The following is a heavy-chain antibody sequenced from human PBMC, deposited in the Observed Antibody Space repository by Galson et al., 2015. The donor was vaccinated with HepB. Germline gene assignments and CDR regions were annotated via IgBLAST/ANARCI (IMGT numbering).Heavy chain of an antibody. J-gene: IGHJ4*02. CDR1: GFTFTTSN. CDR3: AREFGWNFDN. Sequence: SLRLSCAASGFTFTTSNMHWVRQTPVKGLEWLAIISDDGITAFYADSVKGRFTISRDNSKNTLFLQMNSLRPDDTAVYYCAREFGWNFDNWGQGTLVTVSS. V-gene: IGHV3-30-3*01. D-gene: IGHD6-19*01. CDR2: ISDDGITA.